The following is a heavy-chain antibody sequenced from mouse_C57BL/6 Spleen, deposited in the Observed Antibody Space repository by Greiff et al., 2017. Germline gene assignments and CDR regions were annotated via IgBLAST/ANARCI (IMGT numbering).Heavy chain of an antibody. Sequence: EVQRVESGAELVRPGASVKLSCTASGFNIKDDYMHWVKQRPEQGLEWIGWIDPENGDTAYASKFQGKATITADTSSNTAYLQLSSLTSEDTAVYYCTTEGAFAYWGQGTLVTVSA. CDR1: GFNIKDDY. J-gene: IGHJ3*01. CDR3: TTEGAFAY. V-gene: IGHV14-4*01. CDR2: IDPENGDT.